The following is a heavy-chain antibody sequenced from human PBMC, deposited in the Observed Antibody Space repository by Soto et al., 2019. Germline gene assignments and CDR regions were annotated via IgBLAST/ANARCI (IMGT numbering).Heavy chain of an antibody. CDR2: ISSNGVGT. Sequence: GGSLRLSCAASGFTFSSYAMSWVRQDPGKGLEYVSGISSNGVGTYYANSVQGRFTISRDNSKNTVYLQMGSLRPEDMAVYYCARRARPDFYYMDVWGKGTTVTVSS. V-gene: IGHV3-64*01. J-gene: IGHJ6*03. D-gene: IGHD6-6*01. CDR1: GFTFSSYA. CDR3: ARRARPDFYYMDV.